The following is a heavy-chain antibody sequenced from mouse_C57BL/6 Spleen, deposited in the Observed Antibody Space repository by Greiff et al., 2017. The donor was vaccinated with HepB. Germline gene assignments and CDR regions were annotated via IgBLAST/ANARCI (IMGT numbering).Heavy chain of an antibody. D-gene: IGHD2-4*01. J-gene: IGHJ3*01. CDR3: ASEIYYDYAWFAY. V-gene: IGHV1-39*01. CDR2: INPNYGTT. Sequence: VQLRQSGPELVKPGASVKISCKASGYSFTDYNMNWVKQSNGKSLEWIGVINPNYGTTSYNQKFKGKATLTVDQSSSTAYMQLNSLTSEDSAVYYCASEIYYDYAWFAYWGQGTLVTVSA. CDR1: GYSFTDYN.